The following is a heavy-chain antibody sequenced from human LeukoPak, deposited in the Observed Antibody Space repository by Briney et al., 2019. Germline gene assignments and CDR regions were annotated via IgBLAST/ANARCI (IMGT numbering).Heavy chain of an antibody. CDR3: ARDSTVQTYYYDSSGPYYYMDV. V-gene: IGHV3-30*04. J-gene: IGHJ6*03. Sequence: GGSLRLSCAASGFTFSSHAMHWVRQAPGKGLEWVAVISYDGSNKYYADSVKGRFTISRDNSKNTLYLQMNSLRAEDTAVYYCARDSTVQTYYYDSSGPYYYMDVWGKGTTVTISS. CDR1: GFTFSSHA. D-gene: IGHD3-22*01. CDR2: ISYDGSNK.